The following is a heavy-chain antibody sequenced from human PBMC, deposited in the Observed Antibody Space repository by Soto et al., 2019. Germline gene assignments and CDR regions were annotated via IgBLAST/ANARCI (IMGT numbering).Heavy chain of an antibody. CDR2: IIPIFGTA. J-gene: IGHJ4*02. D-gene: IGHD6-19*01. V-gene: IGHV1-69*13. CDR3: ASQYSSGWFPLDY. Sequence: GASVKVSCKASGGTFSSYAISWVRQAPGQGLEWMGGIIPIFGTANYAQKFQGRVTITADESTSTAYMELSSLRSEDTDVYYCASQYSSGWFPLDYWGQGTLVTVSS. CDR1: GGTFSSYA.